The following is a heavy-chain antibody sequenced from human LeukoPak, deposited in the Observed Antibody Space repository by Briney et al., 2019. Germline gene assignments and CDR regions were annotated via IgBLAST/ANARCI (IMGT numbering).Heavy chain of an antibody. V-gene: IGHV4-34*01. D-gene: IGHD5-18*01. J-gene: IGHJ4*02. CDR1: GGSFSGYY. CDR3: ARGYVDTAMSNFDY. CDR2: INHSGST. Sequence: SETLSLTCAVYGGSFSGYYWSWIRQPPGKGLEWIGEINHSGSTNYNPSLKSRVTISVDTSKNQFSLKLSSVTAADTAVYYCARGYVDTAMSNFDYWGQGTLATVSS.